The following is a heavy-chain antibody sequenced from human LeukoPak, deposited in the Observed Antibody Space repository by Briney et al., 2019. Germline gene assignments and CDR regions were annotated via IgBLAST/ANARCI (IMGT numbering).Heavy chain of an antibody. D-gene: IGHD2-15*01. CDR2: IWSDGSNK. CDR1: GFTFTTYG. V-gene: IGHV3-30*02. J-gene: IGHJ4*02. CDR3: ARGHCSGGSCFDY. Sequence: PGGSLRLSCAASGFTFTTYGMHWVRQAPGKGLEWVAIIWSDGSNKYYADSVKGRFTVSRDNSKNTLYLQMNSLRAEDTAVYYCARGHCSGGSCFDYWGQGTLVTVSS.